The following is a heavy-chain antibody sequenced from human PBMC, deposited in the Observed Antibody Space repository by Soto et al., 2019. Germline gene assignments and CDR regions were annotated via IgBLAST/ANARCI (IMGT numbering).Heavy chain of an antibody. Sequence: SETLPLTYTVSYGSIRSHYWSWIRQPPGKGQERTGYIYYSGSTNYNPSLKSRVTISVDTSKNQFSLKLSSVTAADSAVYYCARQLPTDAFGIWGQGTMVTVSS. CDR1: YGSIRSHY. CDR2: IYYSGST. V-gene: IGHV4-59*11. CDR3: ARQLPTDAFGI. D-gene: IGHD1-7*01. J-gene: IGHJ3*02.